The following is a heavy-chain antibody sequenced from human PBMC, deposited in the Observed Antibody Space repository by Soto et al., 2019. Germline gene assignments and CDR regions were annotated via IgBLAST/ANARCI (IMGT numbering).Heavy chain of an antibody. V-gene: IGHV3-23*01. D-gene: IGHD3-3*01. J-gene: IGHJ6*02. CDR2: ISGSGGST. CDR1: GFTFSSYA. Sequence: GGSLRLSCAASGFTFSSYAMSWVRQAPGKGLEWVSAISGSGGSTYYADSVKGRFTISGDNSKNTLYLQMNSLRAEDTAVYYCAKASPGGITIFGVVNYYYGMDVWGQGTTVTVSS. CDR3: AKASPGGITIFGVVNYYYGMDV.